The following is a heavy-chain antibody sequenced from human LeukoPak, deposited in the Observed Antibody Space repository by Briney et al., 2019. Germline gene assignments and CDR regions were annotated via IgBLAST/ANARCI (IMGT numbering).Heavy chain of an antibody. D-gene: IGHD1-26*01. CDR1: GFSFNYVW. V-gene: IGHV3-15*01. J-gene: IGHJ4*02. CDR2: IRTKIDGETT. CDR3: AKDEGQWELRFFDY. Sequence: GGSLRLSCAASGFSFNYVWMNWVRQAPGKGLEWVGRIRTKIDGETTDYADSVKGRFTISRDNSKNTLYLQMNSLRAEDTAVYYCAKDEGQWELRFFDYWGQGTLVTVSS.